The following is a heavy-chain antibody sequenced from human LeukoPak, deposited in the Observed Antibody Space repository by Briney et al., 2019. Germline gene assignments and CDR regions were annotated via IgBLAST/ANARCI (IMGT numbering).Heavy chain of an antibody. CDR3: AREPLRYSSLDY. Sequence: GASVKVSCKASGYTFTGYYMHWVRQAPRQGLEWMGWINPNSGGTNYAQKFQGRVTMTRDTSISTAYMELSRLRSDDTAVYYCAREPLRYSSLDYWGQGTLVTVSS. V-gene: IGHV1-2*02. D-gene: IGHD6-13*01. CDR1: GYTFTGYY. CDR2: INPNSGGT. J-gene: IGHJ4*02.